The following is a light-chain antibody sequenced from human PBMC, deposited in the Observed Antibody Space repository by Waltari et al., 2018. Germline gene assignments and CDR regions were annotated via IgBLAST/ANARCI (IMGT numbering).Light chain of an antibody. J-gene: IGKJ1*01. CDR3: QQTYSSPPWT. CDR2: AAS. V-gene: IGKV1-39*01. Sequence: DIQMTQSPSSLSASVGARVTITCRASQSISSHLNWYQQKPGKAPKVLIYAASSLQSGVPSRFSGSGSVTDFTLTISSLQPEDFATYYCQQTYSSPPWTFGQGTKVEIK. CDR1: QSISSH.